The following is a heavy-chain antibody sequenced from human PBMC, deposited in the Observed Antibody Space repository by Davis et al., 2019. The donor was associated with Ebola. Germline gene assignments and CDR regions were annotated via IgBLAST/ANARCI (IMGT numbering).Heavy chain of an antibody. Sequence: AASVKVSCKASGYTFTSYAMNWVRQAPGQGLEWMGWISGFNGKTDSAQKFRGRVTMTTDTSTSTAYMELTSLRSDDTAVYYCARDPLVGPTDYWGQGTLVTVSS. D-gene: IGHD1-26*01. J-gene: IGHJ4*02. CDR2: ISGFNGKT. V-gene: IGHV1-18*01. CDR3: ARDPLVGPTDY. CDR1: GYTFTSYA.